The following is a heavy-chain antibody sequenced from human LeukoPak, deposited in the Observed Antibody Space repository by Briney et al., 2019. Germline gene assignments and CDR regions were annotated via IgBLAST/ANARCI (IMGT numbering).Heavy chain of an antibody. J-gene: IGHJ5*02. CDR3: ASQRGLDYGDYGWFGH. D-gene: IGHD4-17*01. V-gene: IGHV1-69*13. CDR2: IIPIFGTA. CDR1: GGTFSSYA. Sequence: SVKVSCKASGGTFSSYAISWVRQAPGQGLEWMGGIIPIFGTANYAQKFQGRVTITADESTSTAYMELSSLRSEDTAVYYCASQRGLDYGDYGWFGHWGQGTLVTVSS.